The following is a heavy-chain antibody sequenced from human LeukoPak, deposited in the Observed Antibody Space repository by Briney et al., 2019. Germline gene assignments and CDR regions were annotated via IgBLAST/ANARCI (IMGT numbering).Heavy chain of an antibody. CDR2: IIPIFGTA. Sequence: SVKVSCKASGGTFSSYAISWVRQAPGQGLEWMGGIIPIFGTANYAQKFQGRVTITADESTSTAYMELSSLRSEDTAVYYCARDGNGDYAGDPPEYWGQGTLVTVSS. J-gene: IGHJ4*02. CDR1: GGTFSSYA. D-gene: IGHD4-17*01. CDR3: ARDGNGDYAGDPPEY. V-gene: IGHV1-69*13.